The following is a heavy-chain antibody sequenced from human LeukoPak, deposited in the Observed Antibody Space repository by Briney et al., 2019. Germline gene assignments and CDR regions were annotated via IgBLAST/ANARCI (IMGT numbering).Heavy chain of an antibody. J-gene: IGHJ2*01. CDR3: ARGRRERGYSYGPFDL. V-gene: IGHV4-34*01. CDR1: GGSFSGYY. Sequence: SETLSLTCAVYGGSFSGYYWSWIRQPPGKGLEWIGEINHSGSTNYNPSLKSRVTISVDTSKNQFSLKLSSVTAADTAVYYCARGRRERGYSYGPFDLWGRGTLVTVSS. CDR2: INHSGST. D-gene: IGHD5-18*01.